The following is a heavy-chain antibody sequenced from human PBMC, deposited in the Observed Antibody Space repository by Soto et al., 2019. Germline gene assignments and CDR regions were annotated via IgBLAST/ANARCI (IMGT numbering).Heavy chain of an antibody. V-gene: IGHV3-53*04. CDR3: ARVNRRGYEAHDPPPLYYYGMDI. Sequence: GGSLRLSCVVSGFTVSSNYMSWVRLVPGKGLEWVSFIYSDGRTYYADSVKGRFTTSRLSAKNTLYLQMDRLRPEGTALYYCARVNRRGYEAHDPPPLYYYGMDIWGQGTTVTVSS. CDR2: IYSDGRT. J-gene: IGHJ6*02. CDR1: GFTVSSNY. D-gene: IGHD5-12*01.